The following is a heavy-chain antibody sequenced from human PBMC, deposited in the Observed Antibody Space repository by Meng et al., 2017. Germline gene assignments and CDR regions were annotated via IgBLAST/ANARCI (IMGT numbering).Heavy chain of an antibody. J-gene: IGHJ4*02. V-gene: IGHV4-4*02. Sequence: QWQLQESGQGLWKPSGTLSLTCAVSGGSISSSNWGSWVRQPPGKGLEWIGEIYHSGSTNYNPSLKSRVTISVDKSKNQFSLKLSSVTAADTAVYYCARGTDYGDYYFDYWGQGTLVTVSS. D-gene: IGHD4-17*01. CDR3: ARGTDYGDYYFDY. CDR1: GGSISSSNW. CDR2: IYHSGST.